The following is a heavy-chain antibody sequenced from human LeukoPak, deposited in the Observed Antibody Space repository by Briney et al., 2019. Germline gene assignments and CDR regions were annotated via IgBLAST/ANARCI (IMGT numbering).Heavy chain of an antibody. CDR1: GGSFSGYY. D-gene: IGHD3-9*01. Sequence: PSETLSLTCAVYGGSFSGYYWSWIRQPPGKGLEWIGEINHSGSTNYNPSLKSRVTISVDTSKNQFSLKLSSVTAADTAVYYCARSGWYYDILTGFDYWGQGTLVTVSS. CDR2: INHSGST. CDR3: ARSGWYYDILTGFDY. V-gene: IGHV4-34*01. J-gene: IGHJ4*02.